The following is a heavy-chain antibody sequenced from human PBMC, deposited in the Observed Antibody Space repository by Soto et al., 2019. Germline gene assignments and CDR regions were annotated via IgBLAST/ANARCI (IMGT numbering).Heavy chain of an antibody. D-gene: IGHD3-3*01. V-gene: IGHV1-69*13. Sequence: SVKVSCKASGGTFSNYAISWVRQAPGQGLEWMGGIIPMFGTVNYAQNFQGRVTITAHESTSTAYMELSSLRFEDTAVYYCARGFIFGVVTRNWYFDLWGRGTLVTVS. CDR1: GGTFSNYA. CDR2: IIPMFGTV. J-gene: IGHJ2*01. CDR3: ARGFIFGVVTRNWYFDL.